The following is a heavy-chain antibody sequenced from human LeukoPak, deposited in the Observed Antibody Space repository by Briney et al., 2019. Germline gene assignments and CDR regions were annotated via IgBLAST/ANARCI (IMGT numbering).Heavy chain of an antibody. CDR2: IIPIFGTA. CDR1: GGTFSSYA. Sequence: ASVKVSCKASGGTFSSYAISWVRQAPGQGLEWMGGIIPIFGTANYAQKFQGRVTITADESTSTAYMELSSLRSEDTAVYYCARDYSNYVSWFDPWGQGTLVTVSS. J-gene: IGHJ5*02. V-gene: IGHV1-69*01. CDR3: ARDYSNYVSWFDP. D-gene: IGHD4-11*01.